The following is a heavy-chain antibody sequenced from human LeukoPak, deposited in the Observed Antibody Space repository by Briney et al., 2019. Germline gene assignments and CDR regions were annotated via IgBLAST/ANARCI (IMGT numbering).Heavy chain of an antibody. Sequence: PSETLSLTCTVSGGSTSSSSYYWGWIRQPPGKGLEWIGSIYYSGSTYYNPSLKSRVTISVDTSKNQFSLKLSSVTAADTAVYYCARAPYNWNDVYDYWGQGTLVTVSS. CDR1: GGSTSSSSYY. CDR3: ARAPYNWNDVYDY. J-gene: IGHJ4*02. D-gene: IGHD1-20*01. V-gene: IGHV4-39*07. CDR2: IYYSGST.